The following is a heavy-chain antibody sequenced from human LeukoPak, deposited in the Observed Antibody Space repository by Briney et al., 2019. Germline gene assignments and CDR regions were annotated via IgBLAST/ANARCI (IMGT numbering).Heavy chain of an antibody. J-gene: IGHJ3*02. CDR3: ARARPRFPLPTYSGSYGDAFDI. V-gene: IGHV3-30-3*01. D-gene: IGHD1-26*01. Sequence: GGSLRLSCAASGFTFSSYAMHWVRQAPGKGLEWVAVISYDGSNKYYADSEKGRFTISRDNSKNTLYLQMNSLRAEDTAVYYCARARPRFPLPTYSGSYGDAFDIWGQGTMVTVSS. CDR1: GFTFSSYA. CDR2: ISYDGSNK.